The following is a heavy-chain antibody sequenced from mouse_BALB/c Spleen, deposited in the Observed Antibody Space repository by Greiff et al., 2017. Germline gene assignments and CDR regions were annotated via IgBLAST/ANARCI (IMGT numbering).Heavy chain of an antibody. J-gene: IGHJ4*01. CDR2: ISSGGGST. V-gene: IGHV5-12-1*01. Sequence: EVKLEESGGGLVKPGGSLKLSCAASGFAFSSYDMSWVRQTPEKRLEWVAYISSGGGSTYYPDTVKGRFTISRDNAKNTLYLQMSSLKSEDTAMYYCARRGIKRAMDYWGQGTSVTVSS. CDR1: GFAFSSYD. CDR3: ARRGIKRAMDY. D-gene: IGHD2-4*01.